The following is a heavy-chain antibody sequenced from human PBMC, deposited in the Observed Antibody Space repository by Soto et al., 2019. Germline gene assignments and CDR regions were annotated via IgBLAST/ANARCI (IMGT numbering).Heavy chain of an antibody. J-gene: IGHJ4*02. D-gene: IGHD2-15*01. CDR3: SSGLGFCIGASRSYY. CDR1: GGSFSGYY. Sequence: LSLTCAVYGGSFSGYYWSWIRQPPGKGLEWVGRIRNKANSYTTEYAASVKGRFTITRDDSKNSLYLRMSSLETEDTAVYYCSSGLGFCIGASRSYYWGQGTLVTVSS. V-gene: IGHV3-72*01. CDR2: IRNKANSYTT.